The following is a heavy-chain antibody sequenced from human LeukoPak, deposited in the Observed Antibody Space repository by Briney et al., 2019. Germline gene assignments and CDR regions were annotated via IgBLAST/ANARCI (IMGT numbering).Heavy chain of an antibody. Sequence: ASETLSLTCTVSGGSISSYYWSWTRQPRGKGLEFIGYISYSGSTNYNPSLKSRVTISVDTSKNQFSLKLSSVTAADTAVYYCARGGYMTTVTGMDVWGQGTTVTVSS. D-gene: IGHD4-11*01. J-gene: IGHJ6*02. V-gene: IGHV4-59*01. CDR2: ISYSGST. CDR3: ARGGYMTTVTGMDV. CDR1: GGSISSYY.